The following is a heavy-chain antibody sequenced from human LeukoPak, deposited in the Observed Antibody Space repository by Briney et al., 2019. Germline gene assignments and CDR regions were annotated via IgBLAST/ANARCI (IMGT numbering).Heavy chain of an antibody. J-gene: IGHJ1*01. CDR1: GYTFSGYY. V-gene: IGHV1-2*02. Sequence: ASVKVSCKASGYTFSGYYMHWVRQAPGQGLEWMGWINPNSGGTNYAQKFQGRVTMTRNTSISTAYMELSRLRSDDTAVYYCARGYPLSTTAAGTYFQHWGQGTLVTVSS. CDR3: ARGYPLSTTAAGTYFQH. CDR2: INPNSGGT. D-gene: IGHD6-13*01.